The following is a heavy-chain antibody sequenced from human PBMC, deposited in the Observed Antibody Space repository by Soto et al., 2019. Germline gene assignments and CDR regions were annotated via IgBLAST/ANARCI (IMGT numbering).Heavy chain of an antibody. D-gene: IGHD6-6*01. CDR3: AKGSAEYSSSSYPRQFDY. V-gene: IGHV3-23*01. CDR2: ISGSGGST. J-gene: IGHJ4*02. Sequence: EVQLLESGGGLVQPGGSLRLSCAASGFTFITYAMTWVPQAPGKGLGWVSAISGSGGSTYYADSVKGRFTISRDNSQNTLYLQMNSLRAEDTAVYYCAKGSAEYSSSSYPRQFDYWGQGTLVTVSS. CDR1: GFTFITYA.